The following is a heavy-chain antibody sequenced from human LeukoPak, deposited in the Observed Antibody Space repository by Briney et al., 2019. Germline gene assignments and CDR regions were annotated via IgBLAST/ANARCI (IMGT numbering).Heavy chain of an antibody. CDR2: ISYDGSNK. CDR1: GCTFSCYG. V-gene: IGHV3-30*18. CDR3: AKASRGYSYRFDAFDI. D-gene: IGHD5-18*01. J-gene: IGHJ3*02. Sequence: GGSVRLSCAASGCTFSCYGMHWVRQAPGKGLEWVAVISYDGSNKYYADSVKGRFTISRDNSKNTLYLQMNSLRAEDTAVYYCAKASRGYSYRFDAFDIWGQGTIVTVSS.